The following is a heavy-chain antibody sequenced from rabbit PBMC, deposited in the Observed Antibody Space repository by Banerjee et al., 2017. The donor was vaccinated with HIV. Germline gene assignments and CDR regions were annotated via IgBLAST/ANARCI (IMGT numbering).Heavy chain of an antibody. D-gene: IGHD6-1*01. CDR1: GFSFSSDYD. Sequence: QSLEESGGDLVKPGASLTLTCTASGFSFSSDYDMCWVRQAPGKGLEWIACIYTGSSGSTYYASWAKGRFTISKTSSTTVTLQMTSLTAADTATYFCARDLGGYYTSGSGGYAYATLNLWGPGTLVTVS. CDR3: ARDLGGYYTSGSGGYAYATLNL. CDR2: IYTGSSGST. J-gene: IGHJ4*01. V-gene: IGHV1S40*01.